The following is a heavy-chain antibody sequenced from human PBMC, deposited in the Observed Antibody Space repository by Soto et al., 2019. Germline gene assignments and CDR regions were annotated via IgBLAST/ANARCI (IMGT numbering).Heavy chain of an antibody. CDR3: ARTESYYDYVWGSYRPRYFDY. Sequence: SETLSLTCTVSGGSISSSSYYWGWIRQPPGKGLEWIGSIYYSGSTYYNPSLKSRVTISVDTSKNQFSLKLSSVTAADTAVYYCARTESYYDYVWGSYRPRYFDYWGQGTLVTVSS. D-gene: IGHD3-16*02. J-gene: IGHJ4*02. CDR1: GGSISSSSYY. V-gene: IGHV4-39*01. CDR2: IYYSGST.